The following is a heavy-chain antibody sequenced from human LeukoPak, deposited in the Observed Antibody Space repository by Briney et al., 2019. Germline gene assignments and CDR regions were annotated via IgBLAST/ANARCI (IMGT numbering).Heavy chain of an antibody. J-gene: IGHJ6*03. Sequence: SETLSLTCTVSGGSISSFYWNWIRQPPGKGLEWIGNIYNSGSTNYNPSLKSRVTISVDTSKNQFSLKLSSVTAADTAVYYCARDLTKYYYDSSGSHYYYYYMDVWGKGTTVTVSS. CDR1: GGSISSFY. V-gene: IGHV4-59*01. CDR2: IYNSGST. CDR3: ARDLTKYYYDSSGSHYYYYYMDV. D-gene: IGHD3-22*01.